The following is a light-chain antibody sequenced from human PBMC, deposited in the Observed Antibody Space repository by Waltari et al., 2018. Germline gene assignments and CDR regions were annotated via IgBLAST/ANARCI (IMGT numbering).Light chain of an antibody. V-gene: IGKV3-11*01. CDR2: DTS. J-gene: IGKJ4*01. CDR1: ESVSNY. Sequence: EVVLTQSPVTLSLAAGERATLSCRASESVSNYLAWYQQKPGQSPRRLIFDTSKRATGIPARFSGSGYGTDFTLTINNLEAEDFALYYCQQGSILPLTFGGGTKVEI. CDR3: QQGSILPLT.